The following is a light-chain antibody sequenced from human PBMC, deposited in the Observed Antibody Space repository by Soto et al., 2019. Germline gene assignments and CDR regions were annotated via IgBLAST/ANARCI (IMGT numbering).Light chain of an antibody. V-gene: IGKV1-5*01. CDR3: QHYNSYP. J-gene: IGKJ2*01. CDR2: DAS. CDR1: QSISNW. Sequence: DIQMTQSPSTLSAFVGDRVTITCRASQSISNWLAWYQQKPGQAPNLLIYDASSLASGVPSRFSGSGSATEFTLTSSSLQPDDFATYYCQHYNSYPFGQGTKLEIK.